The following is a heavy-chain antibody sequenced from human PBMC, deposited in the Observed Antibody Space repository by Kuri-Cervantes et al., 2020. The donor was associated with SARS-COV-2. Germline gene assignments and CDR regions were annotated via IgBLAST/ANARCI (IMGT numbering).Heavy chain of an antibody. D-gene: IGHD1-1*01. CDR3: ARDKDLEAFDI. J-gene: IGHJ3*02. CDR2: IIPMFDTA. CDR1: GDSFSSYS. Sequence: SVKVSCKTSGDSFSSYSFNWVRQAPGQGLEWMGGIIPMFDTADYAPKFQGRVTITADESTSTAYMELRSLRSDDTAVYYCARDKDLEAFDIWGQGTMVTVSS. V-gene: IGHV1-69*13.